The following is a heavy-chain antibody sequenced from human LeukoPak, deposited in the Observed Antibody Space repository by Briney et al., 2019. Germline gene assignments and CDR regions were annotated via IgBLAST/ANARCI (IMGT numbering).Heavy chain of an antibody. CDR2: ISSSSSTI. J-gene: IGHJ4*02. CDR3: ARGGDTAAAGTAVDY. D-gene: IGHD6-13*01. Sequence: GGSLRLSCAASGFTFSSYSMNWVRQAPGKGLEWVSYISSSSSTIYYADSVKGRFTISRDNAKNSLYLQMNSLRAEDTAVYYCARGGDTAAAGTAVDYWGQGTLVTVSS. CDR1: GFTFSSYS. V-gene: IGHV3-48*01.